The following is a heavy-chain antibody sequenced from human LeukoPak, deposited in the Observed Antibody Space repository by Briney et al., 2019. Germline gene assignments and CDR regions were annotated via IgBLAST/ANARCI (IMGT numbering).Heavy chain of an antibody. J-gene: IGHJ4*02. CDR3: AKDRYTAMVFFDY. Sequence: GGSLRLSCAASGFAFSSYATSWVRQAPGKGLEWVSAISGSGGSTYYADSVKGRFTISRDNSKNTLYLQMNSLRAEDTAVYYCAKDRYTAMVFFDYWGQGTLVTVSS. CDR1: GFAFSSYA. D-gene: IGHD5-18*01. V-gene: IGHV3-23*01. CDR2: ISGSGGST.